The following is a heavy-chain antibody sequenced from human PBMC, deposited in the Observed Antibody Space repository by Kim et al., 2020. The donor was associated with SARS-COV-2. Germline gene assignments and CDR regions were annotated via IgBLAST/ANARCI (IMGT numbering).Heavy chain of an antibody. CDR1: GFTFSDYY. V-gene: IGHV3-11*01. CDR3: ARAKLWFGGRRGVDYYYYGMDV. CDR2: ISSSGSTI. J-gene: IGHJ6*02. D-gene: IGHD3-10*01. Sequence: GGSLRLSCAASGFTFSDYYMSWIRQAPGKGLEWVSYISSSGSTIYYADSVKGRFTISRDNAKNSLYLQMNSLRAEDTAVYYCARAKLWFGGRRGVDYYYYGMDVWGQGTTVTVSS.